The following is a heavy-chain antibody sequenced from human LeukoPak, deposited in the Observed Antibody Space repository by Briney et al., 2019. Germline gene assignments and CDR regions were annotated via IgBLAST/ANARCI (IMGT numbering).Heavy chain of an antibody. Sequence: GEPPQISFQGSGSSFTSYWIGWVRPMPGKGLEWMGIIYPGDSDTRYSPSFQGQVTISADKSISTAYLQWSSLKASDTAMYYCARRFRSYYYDSSGYYLFDYWGQGTLVTVSS. D-gene: IGHD3-22*01. J-gene: IGHJ4*02. CDR2: IYPGDSDT. CDR1: GSSFTSYW. CDR3: ARRFRSYYYDSSGYYLFDY. V-gene: IGHV5-51*01.